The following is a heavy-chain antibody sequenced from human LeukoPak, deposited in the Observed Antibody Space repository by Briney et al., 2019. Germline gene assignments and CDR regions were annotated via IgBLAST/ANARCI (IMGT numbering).Heavy chain of an antibody. V-gene: IGHV1-18*01. CDR2: ISAYNGNT. J-gene: IGHJ6*03. CDR1: GYTFTSYG. CDR3: ARVETTAMVTYYYYYMDV. D-gene: IGHD5-18*01. Sequence: ASVKVSCKASGYTFTSYGISWVRQAPGQGLEWMGWISAYNGNTNYAQKLQGRVTMTTDTSTSTAYMEPRSLRSDDTAVYYCARVETTAMVTYYYYYMDVWGKGTTVTVSS.